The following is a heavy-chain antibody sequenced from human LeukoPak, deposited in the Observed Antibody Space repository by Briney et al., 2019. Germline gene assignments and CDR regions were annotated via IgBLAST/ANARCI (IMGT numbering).Heavy chain of an antibody. D-gene: IGHD6-13*01. J-gene: IGHJ6*02. CDR3: ARVRPAAGTRDYYYGMDV. Sequence: SQTLSLTCAISGDSVSSNSAAWNWIRQSPSRGLEWLGRTYYRSKWYNDYAVSVKSRITINPDTSKNQFSLQLNSVTPEDTAVYYCARVRPAAGTRDYYYGMDVWGQGTTVTVSS. V-gene: IGHV6-1*01. CDR2: TYYRSKWYN. CDR1: GDSVSSNSAA.